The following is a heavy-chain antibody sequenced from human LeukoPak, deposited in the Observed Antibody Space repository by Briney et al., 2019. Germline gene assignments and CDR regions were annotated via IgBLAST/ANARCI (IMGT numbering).Heavy chain of an antibody. CDR2: ISSSSRTI. CDR1: GFIFSSYS. D-gene: IGHD1-26*01. CDR3: ARGLGWESDAFDI. V-gene: IGHV3-48*01. Sequence: TGGSLRLSCAASGFIFSSYSVNWVRQAPGKGLEWVSYISSSSRTIYYADSVKGRFTISRDSAKNSLYLQMNSLRAEDTAVYYCARGLGWESDAFDIWGQGTMVTVSS. J-gene: IGHJ3*02.